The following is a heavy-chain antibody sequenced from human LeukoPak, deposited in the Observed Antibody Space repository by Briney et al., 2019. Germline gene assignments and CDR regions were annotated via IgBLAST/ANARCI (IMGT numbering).Heavy chain of an antibody. CDR2: INSSGST. CDR3: ARAPWDYDRSGYFHRLAFDY. Sequence: SETLSLTCAVYGGSFSGYYWSWIRQPPGKGLEWIGEINSSGSTNYHPSLKSRVTISVDTSKNQSSLRLSSVTAADTAVYYCARAPWDYDRSGYFHRLAFDYWGQGTLVTVSS. CDR1: GGSFSGYY. D-gene: IGHD3-22*01. V-gene: IGHV4-34*01. J-gene: IGHJ4*02.